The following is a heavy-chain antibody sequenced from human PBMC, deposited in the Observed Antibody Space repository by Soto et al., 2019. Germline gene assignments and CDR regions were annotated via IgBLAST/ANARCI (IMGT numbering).Heavy chain of an antibody. CDR3: AREVIPLTTDRYFDL. D-gene: IGHD4-17*01. Sequence: QLQLRESGPGLVKPSETLSLTCTVSGGSISGGVGGLYYWRRIRQPPGMGLERIGYIYDSGSTYYNPSLKSRVTISVDTSKNQFSLRLSSVTAADTAVYYCAREVIPLTTDRYFDLWGRGTLVTVSS. V-gene: IGHV4-30-4*01. J-gene: IGHJ2*01. CDR2: IYDSGST. CDR1: GGSISGGVGGLYY.